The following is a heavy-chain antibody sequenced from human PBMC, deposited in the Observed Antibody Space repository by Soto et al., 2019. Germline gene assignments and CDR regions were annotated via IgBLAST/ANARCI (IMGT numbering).Heavy chain of an antibody. CDR1: GGTFSSYA. V-gene: IGHV1-69*13. D-gene: IGHD1-1*01. Sequence: SVQVSCKASGGTFSSYAISWVRQAPGQGLEWMGGGIPIFGTANYAQKFQGRVTSTADESTSTPYIELSSLRSDDTAVYYGARCVRDNWNNDAYGIWGQGTTVTASS. J-gene: IGHJ3*02. CDR2: GIPIFGTA. CDR3: ARCVRDNWNNDAYGI.